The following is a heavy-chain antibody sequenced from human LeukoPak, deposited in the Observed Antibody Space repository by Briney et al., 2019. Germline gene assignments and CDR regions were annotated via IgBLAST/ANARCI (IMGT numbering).Heavy chain of an antibody. Sequence: ASVTVSCKASGYTFTSYGISWVRQAPGQGLEWMGWISAYNGNANYAQKLQGRVTMTTDASTSTAYMELRSLRSDDTAVYYCARVGVEDIVVVPAAAPGVYYFDYWGQGTLVTVSS. D-gene: IGHD2-2*01. J-gene: IGHJ4*02. V-gene: IGHV1-18*01. CDR1: GYTFTSYG. CDR3: ARVGVEDIVVVPAAAPGVYYFDY. CDR2: ISAYNGNA.